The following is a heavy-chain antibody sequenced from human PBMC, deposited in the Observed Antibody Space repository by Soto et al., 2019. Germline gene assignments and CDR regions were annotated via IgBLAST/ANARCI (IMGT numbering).Heavy chain of an antibody. D-gene: IGHD3-22*01. Sequence: GGSLRLCCAGSGFTFSTYWISWVRQAPGKGLEWVANINQDESEKYYVDSVRGRFTISRDNAKSTLYLQMNSLRAEDTAVYYCAKGLYYDGSGYYPSWGQGTLVTVSS. CDR3: AKGLYYDGSGYYPS. CDR1: GFTFSTYW. V-gene: IGHV3-7*03. J-gene: IGHJ4*02. CDR2: INQDESEK.